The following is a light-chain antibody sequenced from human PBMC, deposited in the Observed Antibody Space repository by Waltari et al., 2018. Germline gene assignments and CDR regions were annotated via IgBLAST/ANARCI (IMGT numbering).Light chain of an antibody. CDR1: SSDVGGYNY. Sequence: QSALTQPRSVSGSPGQSGTISCTGTSSDVGGYNYGSWYQQHPGKAPKLMIYDVSKRPSGVPDRFSGSKSGNTASLTISGLQAEDEADYYCCSYAGSYTYVFGTGTKVTVL. V-gene: IGLV2-11*01. CDR3: CSYAGSYTYV. CDR2: DVS. J-gene: IGLJ1*01.